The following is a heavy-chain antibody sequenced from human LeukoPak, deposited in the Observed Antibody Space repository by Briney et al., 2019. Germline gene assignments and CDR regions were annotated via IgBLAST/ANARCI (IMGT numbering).Heavy chain of an antibody. CDR2: ISDSGGYT. V-gene: IGHV3-21*01. CDR1: GFTFSSYS. CDR3: ARDPTTLATYFDH. D-gene: IGHD1-26*01. J-gene: IGHJ4*02. Sequence: GGSLRLSCAASGFTFSSYSMNWVRQAPGKGLEWVSSISDSGGYTFYADSVKGRFTISRDNAKNSLYLQMNSLRAEDTAVYYCARDPTTLATYFDHWGQGTLVTVSS.